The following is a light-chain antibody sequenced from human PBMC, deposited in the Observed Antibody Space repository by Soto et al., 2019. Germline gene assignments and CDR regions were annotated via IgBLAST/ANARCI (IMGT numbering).Light chain of an antibody. CDR3: QRYGSSPQIT. CDR2: GVS. Sequence: EVVFTQSPGTLSLSAGERATLSCRASQSVSGSYVAWYQHKPGQAPRLLIYGVSSRVTGTPDRFSGSGSGTDFTLTINRLEPEDFAVYYCQRYGSSPQITFGQGTRLEIK. J-gene: IGKJ5*01. CDR1: QSVSGSY. V-gene: IGKV3-20*01.